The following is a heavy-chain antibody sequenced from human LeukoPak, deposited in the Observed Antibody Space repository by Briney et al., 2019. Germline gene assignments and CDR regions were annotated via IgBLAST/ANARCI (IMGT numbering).Heavy chain of an antibody. CDR1: GFTSGNYA. CDR3: AKENSGKYPDY. CDR2: ITGSGGYT. D-gene: IGHD1-26*01. V-gene: IGHV3-23*01. Sequence: GGSLRLSCTASGFTSGNYAVSWVRQAPGKGLEWVSTITGSGGYTYYADSVKGRFTISRDDSKNTLYLQMNSLRAEDTAVYYCAKENSGKYPDYWGQGTLVTVSS. J-gene: IGHJ4*02.